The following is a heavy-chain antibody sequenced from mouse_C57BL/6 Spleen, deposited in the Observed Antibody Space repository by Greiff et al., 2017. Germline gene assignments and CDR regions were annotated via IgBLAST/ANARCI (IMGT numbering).Heavy chain of an antibody. CDR1: GYAFSSYW. CDR2: IYPGDGDT. D-gene: IGHD1-1*01. Sequence: QVQLKESGAELVKPGASVKISCKASGYAFSSYWMNWVKQRPGKGLEWIGQIYPGDGDTNYNGKFKGKATLTADKSSSTAYMQLSSLTSEDSAVYFCARTKEGSSYYFDYWGQGTPLTVSS. J-gene: IGHJ2*01. CDR3: ARTKEGSSYYFDY. V-gene: IGHV1-80*01.